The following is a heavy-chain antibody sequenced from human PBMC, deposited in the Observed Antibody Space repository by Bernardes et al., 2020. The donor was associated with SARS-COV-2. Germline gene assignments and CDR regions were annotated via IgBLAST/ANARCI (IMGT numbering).Heavy chain of an antibody. CDR1: GGSISSSGYY. J-gene: IGHJ4*02. V-gene: IGHV4-39*01. CDR3: ARHVYRAAGAVDY. Sequence: SETLSLTCTVSGGSISSSGYYWVWLRQPPGKGLEWFVSIYYSGIAYYNPSLKSRVTISVDTSKNQVSLKLSSVTAADTAVYYCARHVYRAAGAVDYWGQGTQVTVSS. CDR2: IYYSGIA. D-gene: IGHD6-13*01.